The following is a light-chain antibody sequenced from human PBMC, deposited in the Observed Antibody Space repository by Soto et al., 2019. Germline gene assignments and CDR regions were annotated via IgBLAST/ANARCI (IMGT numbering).Light chain of an antibody. J-gene: IGLJ1*01. CDR2: AVS. Sequence: QSVLTQPPSASGSPGRSVTISCTGTSSDIGSYNHVAWYQQFPGKSPKLMIYAVSDRPSGVSDRFSGSKSGITASLTISGLQTEDEADYYCISYTDRQSYLFGTGTKV. V-gene: IGLV2-8*01. CDR3: ISYTDRQSYL. CDR1: SSDIGSYNH.